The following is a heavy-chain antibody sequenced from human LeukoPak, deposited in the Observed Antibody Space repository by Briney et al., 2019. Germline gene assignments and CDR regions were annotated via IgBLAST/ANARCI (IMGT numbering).Heavy chain of an antibody. Sequence: GGSLRLSCAASGFTFSDFHMSWIRQAPGKGLEWVSYITSSGSTIYYADSMKGRFTISRDNAKNSLYLQMNSLRTEDTAVYYCARYYLLATGSYAFDYWGQRTLVTVSS. J-gene: IGHJ4*02. CDR1: GFTFSDFH. D-gene: IGHD1-1*01. V-gene: IGHV3-11*01. CDR2: ITSSGSTI. CDR3: ARYYLLATGSYAFDY.